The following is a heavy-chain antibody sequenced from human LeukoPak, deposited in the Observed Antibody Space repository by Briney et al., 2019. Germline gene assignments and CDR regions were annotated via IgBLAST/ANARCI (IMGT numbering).Heavy chain of an antibody. D-gene: IGHD3-9*01. Sequence: PSETLSLTCTASGDSITSSDYYWGWIRQPPGKGLQWIGSIYYSGSTNYNPSLKSRVTISVDTSKNQFSLKLNSVTAADTAVYYCARVTGYMIEDYFDYWGQGILVTVSS. CDR2: IYYSGST. CDR3: ARVTGYMIEDYFDY. J-gene: IGHJ4*02. CDR1: GDSITSSDYY. V-gene: IGHV4-39*07.